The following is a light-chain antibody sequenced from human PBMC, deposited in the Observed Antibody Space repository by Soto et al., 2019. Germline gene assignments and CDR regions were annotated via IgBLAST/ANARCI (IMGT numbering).Light chain of an antibody. CDR1: SSNIGSNP. J-gene: IGLJ2*01. CDR2: SNN. V-gene: IGLV1-44*01. CDR3: AAWDDSVNGVV. Sequence: QSVLTQPPSASGTPGQRVTISCSGSSSNIGSNPVDWYQQLPGTAPKVLIYSNNQRPAGVPDRFSGSKSGTSASLAISGLQSEDETDYYCAAWDDSVNGVVFGGGTKLTVL.